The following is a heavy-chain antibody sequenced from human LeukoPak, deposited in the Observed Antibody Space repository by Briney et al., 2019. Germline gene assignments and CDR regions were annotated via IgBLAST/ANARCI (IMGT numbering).Heavy chain of an antibody. CDR1: RSSINSADY. D-gene: IGHD3-3*01. Sequence: SETLSLTCTVSRSSINSADYWGWIRQPPGKGLEYIGSIFHSGRAYYNPSLESRITISMDTSKNQFSLKLDSVTAADTAVYYCARAVERYNFWSGYYRTDYYYMDVWGKGTTVTVSS. CDR2: IFHSGRA. J-gene: IGHJ6*03. V-gene: IGHV4-38-2*02. CDR3: ARAVERYNFWSGYYRTDYYYMDV.